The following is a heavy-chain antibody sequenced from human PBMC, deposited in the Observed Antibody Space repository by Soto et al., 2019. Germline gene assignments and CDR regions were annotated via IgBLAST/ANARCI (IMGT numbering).Heavy chain of an antibody. CDR2: IFYSGHL. J-gene: IGHJ4*02. Sequence: SETLSLTCTVSGASFTTYYWSWIRQPPGKGLEWIGYIFYSGHLKYNPSLKSRLTISKDTSKNQVVLTMTNMDPVDTATYYYARIALRYYDTSGSPYFDYWGQGTLVTVSS. D-gene: IGHD3-22*01. CDR3: ARIALRYYDTSGSPYFDY. CDR1: GASFTTYY. V-gene: IGHV4-59*01.